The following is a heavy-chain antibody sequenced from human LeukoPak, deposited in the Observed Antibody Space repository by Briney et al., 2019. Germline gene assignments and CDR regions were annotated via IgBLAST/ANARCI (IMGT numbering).Heavy chain of an antibody. Sequence: SETLSLTCAVSGTSFSSYYWSWIRQSPEEGLEWIGEINHSGYTNNNPSLKSRVTMSIDTSNNRFSLRLSSVTASDTAVYFCARMTTGHDYWGQGILVTVSS. J-gene: IGHJ4*02. CDR2: INHSGYT. V-gene: IGHV4-34*01. CDR1: GTSFSSYY. D-gene: IGHD4-17*01. CDR3: ARMTTGHDY.